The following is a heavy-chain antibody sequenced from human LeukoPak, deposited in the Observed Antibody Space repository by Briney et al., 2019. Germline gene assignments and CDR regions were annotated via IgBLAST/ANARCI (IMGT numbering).Heavy chain of an antibody. CDR2: IYYSGST. CDR3: ARAPYGEDYFDY. CDR1: GGSISSYY. Sequence: SETLSLTCIVSGGSISSYYWSWIRQPPGKGLEWIGYIYYSGSTNYNPSLKSRVTISVDTSKNQFSLKLSSVTAADTAVYYCARAPYGEDYFDYWGQGTLVTVSS. D-gene: IGHD4-17*01. J-gene: IGHJ4*02. V-gene: IGHV4-59*01.